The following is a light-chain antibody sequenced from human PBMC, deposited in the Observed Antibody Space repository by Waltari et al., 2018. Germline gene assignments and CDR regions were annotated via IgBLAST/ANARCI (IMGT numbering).Light chain of an antibody. CDR3: QQYYSTPRWT. J-gene: IGKJ1*01. Sequence: DIVMTQSPDSLAVSLGERATINCKSSQSVLYSSNNKNYLAWYQQKPGQPPKLLLYWASTRESGVPDRFSGSGSGTDFTLTISSLRAEDVAVYYCQQYYSTPRWTFGQGTKVEIK. V-gene: IGKV4-1*01. CDR2: WAS. CDR1: QSVLYSSNNKNY.